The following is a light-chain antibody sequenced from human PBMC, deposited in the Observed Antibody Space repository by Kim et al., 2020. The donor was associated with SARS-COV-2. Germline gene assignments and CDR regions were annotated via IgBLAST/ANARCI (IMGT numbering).Light chain of an antibody. CDR1: QSITFY. CDR2: SAS. Sequence: ASVGDRVTITCRASQSITFYLNWYQQKPGKAPKLLIYSASSLQSGVPSRFSGSGSGTDFTLTISNLQPEDFATYYCQQSYNRPPTFGGGTKLEI. J-gene: IGKJ4*01. V-gene: IGKV1-39*01. CDR3: QQSYNRPPT.